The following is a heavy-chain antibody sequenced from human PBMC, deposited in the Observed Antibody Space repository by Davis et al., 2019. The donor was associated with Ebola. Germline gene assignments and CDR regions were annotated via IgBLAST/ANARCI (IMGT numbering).Heavy chain of an antibody. CDR1: GGSISSSSYY. D-gene: IGHD4-11*01. V-gene: IGHV4-39*01. J-gene: IGHJ4*02. Sequence: MPSETLSLTCTVSGGSISSSSYYWVYIRQPPGKGLVWIGSIHYSGSTYYNPSLKSRVTISVDTSKNQFSLKVSSVTAADTAVYYCARTDDNYSYYFDDWGQGTLVTVSS. CDR3: ARTDDNYSYYFDD. CDR2: IHYSGST.